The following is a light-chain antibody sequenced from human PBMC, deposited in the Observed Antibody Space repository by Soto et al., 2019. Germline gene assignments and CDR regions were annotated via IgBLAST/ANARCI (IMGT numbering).Light chain of an antibody. CDR3: QQYDSLTS. CDR2: EAS. Sequence: DIQMTQSPSTLSAFVGDRVTITCRASQSVGSWLAWYQQKPGKAPKLLISEASTLQSGVTSRFRGSQFGTAFTLTISSLQPDDSATYYCQQYDSLTSFGQGTKLEIK. J-gene: IGKJ2*01. CDR1: QSVGSW. V-gene: IGKV1-5*03.